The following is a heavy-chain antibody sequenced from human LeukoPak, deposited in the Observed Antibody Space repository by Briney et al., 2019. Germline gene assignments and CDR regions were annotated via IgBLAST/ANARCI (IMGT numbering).Heavy chain of an antibody. V-gene: IGHV3-43D*03. CDR3: VRGRGAGPGAHFDY. Sequence: GGSLRLSCAASGFTFDDYAMHWVRQAPGKGLEWVSLISWDGGSTYYADSVKGRFTMSRDNAKNSLYLQMNSLRAEDAAAYYCVRGRGAGPGAHFDYWGQGTLVTVSS. CDR2: ISWDGGST. D-gene: IGHD3-10*01. J-gene: IGHJ4*02. CDR1: GFTFDDYA.